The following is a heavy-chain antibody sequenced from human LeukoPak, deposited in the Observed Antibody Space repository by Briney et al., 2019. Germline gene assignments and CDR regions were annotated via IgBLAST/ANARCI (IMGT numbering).Heavy chain of an antibody. J-gene: IGHJ5*02. CDR3: ARAGGRSWFDP. CDR1: GYTFTGYY. V-gene: IGHV1-2*02. CDR2: INPNRGGT. Sequence: ASVKVSCKASGYTFTGYYMHWVRQAPGQGLEWMGWINPNRGGTNYAQKFQGRVIMTRDTSISTAYMELTRLRSDDTAVYYCARAGGRSWFDPWGQGTLVTVSS.